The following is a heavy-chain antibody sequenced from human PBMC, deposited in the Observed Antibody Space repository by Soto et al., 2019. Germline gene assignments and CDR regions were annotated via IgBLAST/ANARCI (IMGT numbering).Heavy chain of an antibody. J-gene: IGHJ3*01. V-gene: IGHV5-51*01. Sequence: GASLNISCKCSGYIFTNFWIAWVRQMPGKGLGLMWIIYPGDSDTRYSPSFQGQVTISGDKSISTAYLQWSSLKASDSAMYYCARPMIVVQDAFDVWGQGTMVTVSS. CDR1: GYIFTNFW. D-gene: IGHD3-22*01. CDR3: ARPMIVVQDAFDV. CDR2: IYPGDSDT.